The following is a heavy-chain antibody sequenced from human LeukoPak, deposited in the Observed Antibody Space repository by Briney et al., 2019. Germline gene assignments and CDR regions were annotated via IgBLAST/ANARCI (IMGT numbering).Heavy chain of an antibody. CDR3: ASGRSGYSYGYGFFYFDY. V-gene: IGHV4-4*07. CDR1: GGSISSYY. J-gene: IGHJ4*02. Sequence: SETLSLTCTVSGGSISSYYWSWIRQPAGKGLEWIGRIYTSGSTNYNPSLKSRVTISVDTSKNQFSLKLSSVTAADTAVYYCASGRSGYSYGYGFFYFDYWGQGTLVTVSS. CDR2: IYTSGST. D-gene: IGHD5-18*01.